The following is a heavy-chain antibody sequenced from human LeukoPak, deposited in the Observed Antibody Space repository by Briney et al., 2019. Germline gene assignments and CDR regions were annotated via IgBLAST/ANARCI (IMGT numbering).Heavy chain of an antibody. V-gene: IGHV1-69*05. CDR1: GGTFSSYA. D-gene: IGHD6-13*01. CDR3: GSAAAGTITY. J-gene: IGHJ4*02. CDR2: IIPIFGTA. Sequence: SVKVSCKASGGTFSSYAISWVRQAPGQGLEWMGRIIPIFGTANYAQMFQRRVTMTTGESTRTAYMELSSLRSEDSAVYYCGSAAAGTITYWGQGTLVTVSS.